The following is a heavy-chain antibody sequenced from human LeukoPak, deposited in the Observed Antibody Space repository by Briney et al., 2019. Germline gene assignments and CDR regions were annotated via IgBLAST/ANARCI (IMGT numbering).Heavy chain of an antibody. Sequence: SETLSLTCTVSGYSISSGYYWGWIRQPPGKGLEWIGSIYYSGSTYYNPSLKSRVTISVDTSKNQFSLQLNSVTPEDTAVYYCARGKKVQQWQYYYMDVWGKGTTVTVSS. CDR1: GYSISSGYY. CDR3: ARGKKVQQWQYYYMDV. D-gene: IGHD6-19*01. J-gene: IGHJ6*03. CDR2: IYYSGST. V-gene: IGHV4-38-2*02.